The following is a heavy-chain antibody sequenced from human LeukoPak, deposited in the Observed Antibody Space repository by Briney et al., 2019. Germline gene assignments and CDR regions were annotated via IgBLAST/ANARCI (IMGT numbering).Heavy chain of an antibody. D-gene: IGHD3-16*01. CDR1: GFTFSSNY. Sequence: GGSLRLSCAASGFTFSSNYMSWVRQAPGKGLEWVSVIYSGGSTYYADSVKGRFTISRDNSKNTLYLQMNSLRAEDTAVYYCERERAGGGVDYWGQGTLVTVSS. CDR3: ERERAGGGVDY. CDR2: IYSGGST. J-gene: IGHJ4*02. V-gene: IGHV3-53*01.